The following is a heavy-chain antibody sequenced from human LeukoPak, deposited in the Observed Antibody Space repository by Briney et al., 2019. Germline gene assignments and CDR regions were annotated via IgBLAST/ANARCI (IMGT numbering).Heavy chain of an antibody. CDR3: ASHSSGYY. J-gene: IGHJ4*02. CDR1: GFKFSSDW. D-gene: IGHD3-22*01. Sequence: GGSLRLSCAVSGFKFSSDWISWVRQAPGKGLEWVANIKEDGSEKYYVDSVKGRFTISRDNAKNSLYLQMNSLTAEDTAVYYCASHSSGYYWGQGTLVTVSS. CDR2: IKEDGSEK. V-gene: IGHV3-7*01.